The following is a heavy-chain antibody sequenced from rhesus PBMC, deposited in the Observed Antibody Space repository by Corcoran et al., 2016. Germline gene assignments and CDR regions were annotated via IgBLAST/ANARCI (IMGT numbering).Heavy chain of an antibody. Sequence: QLQLQESGPGLVKPSETLSLTCAVSGGSVSRSNWWSWIRQPPGKGLEWIGRISGSGGSTSYNPSLTSRVTISTDTSKNQFSLKVSSVTAADTAVYYCAREEKSGTTAFDYWGQGVLVTVSS. CDR1: GGSVSRSNW. J-gene: IGHJ4*01. V-gene: IGHV4-57*01. D-gene: IGHD1-26*01. CDR3: AREEKSGTTAFDY. CDR2: ISGSGGST.